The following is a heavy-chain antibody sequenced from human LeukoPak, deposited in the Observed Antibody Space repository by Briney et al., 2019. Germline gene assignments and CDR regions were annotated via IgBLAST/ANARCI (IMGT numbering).Heavy chain of an antibody. CDR3: ARHVDSSSGNFDY. CDR1: GYSFTSYW. V-gene: IGHV5-10-1*01. CDR2: IDPRDSYI. Sequence: GESLKISCKGSGYSFTSYWITWVRQMPGKGLEWMGKIDPRDSYINYSPSFQGHVTISADKSISTAYLQWSSLKASDTAMYYCARHVDSSSGNFDYWGQGTLVTVSS. D-gene: IGHD6-13*01. J-gene: IGHJ4*02.